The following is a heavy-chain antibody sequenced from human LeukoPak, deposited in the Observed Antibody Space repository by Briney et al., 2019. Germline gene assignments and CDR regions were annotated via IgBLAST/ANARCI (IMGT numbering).Heavy chain of an antibody. V-gene: IGHV3-15*01. CDR3: TTRRQDGW. CDR1: GFTFSDAW. Sequence: NAGGSPRLSCVGSGFTFSDAWMSWVRQAPGKGLEWVGRIKSKSDGGTIDYAAPVKGRFTISRDDSRNTLYLQMNSLKTEDTAVYYCTTRRQDGWWGQGTLVTVS. D-gene: IGHD2-15*01. J-gene: IGHJ4*02. CDR2: IKSKSDGGTI.